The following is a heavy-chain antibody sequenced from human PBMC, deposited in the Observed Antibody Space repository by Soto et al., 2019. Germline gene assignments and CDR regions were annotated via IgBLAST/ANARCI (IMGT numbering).Heavy chain of an antibody. CDR1: GDTFSSYS. CDR3: ATDGGSTSSSAYNYFMDV. V-gene: IGHV1-69*08. J-gene: IGHJ6*03. Sequence: QAQLVQSGAEVKRPGSSVKVCCKASGDTFSSYSISWVRQAPGQGLEWMGRIIPMVGTPNYAQKFQGRVTFSADKSTSTAYMVLNSLISDDTAVYYCATDGGSTSSSAYNYFMDVWGKGTPVTVSS. CDR2: IIPMVGTP. D-gene: IGHD3-16*01.